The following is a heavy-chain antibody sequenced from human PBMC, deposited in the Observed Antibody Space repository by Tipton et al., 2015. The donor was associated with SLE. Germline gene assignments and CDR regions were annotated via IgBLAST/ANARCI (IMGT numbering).Heavy chain of an antibody. CDR1: GGSFRGYY. V-gene: IGHV4-34*01. CDR2: IKHSGST. CDR3: ARGPAYYYYYYYYMGV. Sequence: LRLSCAVYGGSFRGYYWSWFRHPPGKGLEWIGEIKHSGSTNYNPSLKSRVTISVDTSKNQFSLKLSSVTAAETAVYYCARGPAYYYYYYYYMGVWGKGTTVTVSS. J-gene: IGHJ6*03. D-gene: IGHD2-21*01.